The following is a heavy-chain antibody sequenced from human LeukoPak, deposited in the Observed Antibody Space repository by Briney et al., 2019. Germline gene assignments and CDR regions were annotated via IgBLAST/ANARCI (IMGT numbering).Heavy chain of an antibody. CDR3: AKGLSGSCYSGSNY. CDR1: GFTFSDYA. Sequence: QPGGSLRLSCAASGFTFSDYAMNWVRQAPGKGLEWVSTINYSGDSTYYADSVKGRFTISRDNAKNTLYLQMNSVGAEDTAVYYCAKGLSGSCYSGSNYWGQGTLVTVSS. D-gene: IGHD2-15*01. V-gene: IGHV3-23*01. CDR2: INYSGDST. J-gene: IGHJ4*02.